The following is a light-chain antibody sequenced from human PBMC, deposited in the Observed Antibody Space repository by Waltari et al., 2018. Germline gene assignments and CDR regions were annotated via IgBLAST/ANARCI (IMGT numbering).Light chain of an antibody. J-gene: IGLJ2*01. Sequence: QSALTQPASVSGSPGQSITISCTGTSSDVGAYNYVSWYQQHPGKAPQLIIFDVSNRPSGVSNRFSGSKSGNTASLTISGLQAEDEADYYCSSYISSSTLELFGGGTSLTVL. CDR1: SSDVGAYNY. CDR2: DVS. CDR3: SSYISSSTLEL. V-gene: IGLV2-14*03.